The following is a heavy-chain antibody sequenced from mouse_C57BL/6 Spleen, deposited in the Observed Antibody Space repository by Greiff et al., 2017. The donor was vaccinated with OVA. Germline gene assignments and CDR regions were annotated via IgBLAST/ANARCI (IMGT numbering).Heavy chain of an antibody. V-gene: IGHV1-42*01. CDR2: INPSTGGT. Sequence: EVQLQQSGPELVKPGASVTISCKASGYSFTGYYMNWVKQSPEKSLEWIGEINPSTGGTTYNQKFKAKATLTVDKSSSTAYMQLKSLTSEDSAVYYCTRRGPSFDYWGQGTTLTVSS. J-gene: IGHJ2*01. CDR3: TRRGPSFDY. CDR1: GYSFTGYY.